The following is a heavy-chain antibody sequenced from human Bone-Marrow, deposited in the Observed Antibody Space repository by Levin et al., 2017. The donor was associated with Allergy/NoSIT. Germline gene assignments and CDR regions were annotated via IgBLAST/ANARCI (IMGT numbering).Heavy chain of an antibody. D-gene: IGHD6-19*01. CDR2: IDPRDSST. J-gene: IGHJ4*02. V-gene: IGHV5-10-1*01. Sequence: GESLKISCKASGYIFTDYWVTWVRQMPGKGLEWMGRIDPRDSSTSYSPSFHGHVTISSDKSINTAYLPWGSLQASESAMYYCARHALGSSGWHYFDSWGQGSLVTVSS. CDR1: GYIFTDYW. CDR3: ARHALGSSGWHYFDS.